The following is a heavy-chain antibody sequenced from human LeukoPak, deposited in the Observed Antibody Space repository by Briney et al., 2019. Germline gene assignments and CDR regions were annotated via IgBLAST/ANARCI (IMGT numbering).Heavy chain of an antibody. CDR1: GYTFIIYY. J-gene: IGHJ4*02. CDR3: ARAGGIAVAGEKSAYYFDY. Sequence: GASAKVSCKASGYTFIIYYMHWVRQAPGQGLEWMGWINPNSGGTNYAQKFQGRVTMTRDTSISTAYMELSRLRSDDTAVYYCARAGGIAVAGEKSAYYFDYWGQGTLVTVSS. CDR2: INPNSGGT. V-gene: IGHV1-2*02. D-gene: IGHD6-19*01.